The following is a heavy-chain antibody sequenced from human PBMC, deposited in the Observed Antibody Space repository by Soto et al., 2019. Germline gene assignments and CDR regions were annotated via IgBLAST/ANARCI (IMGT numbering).Heavy chain of an antibody. CDR1: GFTFNKVG. D-gene: IGHD5-12*01. CDR2: INAGNGNT. V-gene: IGHV1-3*01. Sequence: ASVKVSCKASGFTFNKVGIQWVRQALGQGPQWMGWINAGNGNTRYSQKFQDRFTITRDTSASTAYMELRSLTSEDTAVYFCARGIGVATSASYYFDNWG. J-gene: IGHJ4*01. CDR3: ARGIGVATSASYYFDN.